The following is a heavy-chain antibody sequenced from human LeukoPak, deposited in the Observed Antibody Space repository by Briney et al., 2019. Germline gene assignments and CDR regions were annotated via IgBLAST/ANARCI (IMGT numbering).Heavy chain of an antibody. Sequence: GASVKVSCKASGYTFSEYYIHWLRQAPGQGLEWMGFINPNSGGTNYAQKFQGRVTMTRDTSISTAYMELSSLTSGDTAVYYCARDLEGYHYGSGNYPQWGQGTLITVSS. CDR2: INPNSGGT. CDR1: GYTFSEYY. J-gene: IGHJ4*02. D-gene: IGHD3-10*01. CDR3: ARDLEGYHYGSGNYPQ. V-gene: IGHV1-2*02.